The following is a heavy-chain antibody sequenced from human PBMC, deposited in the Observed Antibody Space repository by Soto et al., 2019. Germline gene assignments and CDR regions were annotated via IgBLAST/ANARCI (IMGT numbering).Heavy chain of an antibody. D-gene: IGHD3-3*01. Sequence: ASVKVSCKASGYTFTSYAMHWVRQAPGQRLEWMGWINAGNGNTKYSQKFQGRVTITRDTSASTAYMELSSLRSEDTAVYYCAREGVTIFGVVSRSGLLHYFDYWGQGTLVTVSS. CDR2: INAGNGNT. J-gene: IGHJ4*02. V-gene: IGHV1-3*01. CDR3: AREGVTIFGVVSRSGLLHYFDY. CDR1: GYTFTSYA.